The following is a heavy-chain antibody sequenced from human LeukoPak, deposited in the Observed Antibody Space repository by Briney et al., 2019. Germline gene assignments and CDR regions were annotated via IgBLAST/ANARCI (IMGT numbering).Heavy chain of an antibody. D-gene: IGHD3-22*01. CDR1: GFTFSSYS. V-gene: IGHV3-7*01. CDR2: IQQDGREK. CDR3: ARDLDYYDTGAYYDAFDM. J-gene: IGHJ3*02. Sequence: PGGSLRLSCAASGFTFSSYSMNWVRQAPGTGLEWVANIQQDGREKNYVDSVKGRSTISRDNAKNSLYLEMNSLRAEDAALYYCARDLDYYDTGAYYDAFDMWGQGTMVTVCS.